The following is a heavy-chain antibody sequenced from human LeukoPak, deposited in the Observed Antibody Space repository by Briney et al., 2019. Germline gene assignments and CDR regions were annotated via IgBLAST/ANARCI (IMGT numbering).Heavy chain of an antibody. CDR1: GGSISSYY. D-gene: IGHD3-22*01. CDR3: ARLVNRSLFDF. V-gene: IGHV4-59*08. J-gene: IGHJ4*02. Sequence: SETLSLTCTVSGGSISSYYWSWIRQPPGKGLEWIGYIYYSGSTNYNPSLSSRVTISLDTSRNQVSLKLTSVTAADTAVYYCARLVNRSLFDFWGQGTLVTVSS. CDR2: IYYSGST.